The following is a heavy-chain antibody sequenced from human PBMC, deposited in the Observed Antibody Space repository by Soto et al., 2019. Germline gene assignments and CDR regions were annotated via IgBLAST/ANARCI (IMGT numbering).Heavy chain of an antibody. CDR1: GFTFSSYS. CDR3: ARDHDSTYYGFDY. J-gene: IGHJ4*02. D-gene: IGHD3-3*01. V-gene: IGHV3-48*02. CDR2: ISSSSTI. Sequence: PGGSLRLSCAASGFTFSSYSMNWVRQAPGKGLEWVSYISSSSTIYYADSVKGRFTISRDNAKNSLYLQMNSLRDEDTAVYYCARDHDSTYYGFDYWGQGTLVTVSS.